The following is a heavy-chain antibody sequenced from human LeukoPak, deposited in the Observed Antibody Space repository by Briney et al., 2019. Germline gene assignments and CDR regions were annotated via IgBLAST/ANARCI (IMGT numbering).Heavy chain of an antibody. J-gene: IGHJ4*02. Sequence: GGSLRLSCAASGFTFSSYWMRWVRQAPGKGLVWVSRINSDGSSTSYADSVKGRFTISRDNAKNTLYLQMNSLRAEDAAVYYCAGDPYYYGSGSYGDYWGQGTLVTVSS. CDR1: GFTFSSYW. CDR2: INSDGSST. D-gene: IGHD3-10*01. V-gene: IGHV3-74*01. CDR3: AGDPYYYGSGSYGDY.